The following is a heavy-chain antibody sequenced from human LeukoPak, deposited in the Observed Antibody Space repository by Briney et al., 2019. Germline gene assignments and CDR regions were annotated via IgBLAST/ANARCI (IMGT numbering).Heavy chain of an antibody. CDR3: ARAETLAAIYFDF. Sequence: SETLSLTCSVSGGSISPYYWSWIRQPPGKGLEWIGYIFYSGVTTYNPSLKSRVSISLDSPKNQFFLRLTSVTAADTAMYYCARAETLAAIYFDFWGQGRLFTVSS. CDR2: IFYSGVT. D-gene: IGHD6-25*01. J-gene: IGHJ4*02. CDR1: GGSISPYY. V-gene: IGHV4-59*01.